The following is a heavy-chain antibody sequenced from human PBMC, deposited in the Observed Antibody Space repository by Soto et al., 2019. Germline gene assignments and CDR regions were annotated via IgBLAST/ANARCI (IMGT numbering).Heavy chain of an antibody. D-gene: IGHD3-16*02. V-gene: IGHV4-34*01. J-gene: IGHJ6*03. CDR3: ARVITFGGVIVIEDYYYYMDV. Sequence: QVQLQQWGAGLLKPSETLSLTCAVYGGSFSGYYWSWIRQPPGKGLEWIGEINHSGSTNYNPSLKSRVTISVDTSKNQFSLKLSSGTAADTAVYYCARVITFGGVIVIEDYYYYMDVWGKGTTVTVSS. CDR2: INHSGST. CDR1: GGSFSGYY.